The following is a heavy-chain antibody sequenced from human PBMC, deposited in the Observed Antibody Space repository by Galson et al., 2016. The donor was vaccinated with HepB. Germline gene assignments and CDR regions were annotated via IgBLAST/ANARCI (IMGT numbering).Heavy chain of an antibody. J-gene: IGHJ4*02. V-gene: IGHV4-34*01. CDR1: RGFFSGHY. CDR3: ARGNLRGELHFDY. CDR2: INHSGGT. D-gene: IGHD1-26*01. Sequence: LSLTCAVYRGFFSGHYWSWIRQPPGKGLEWIGEINHSGGTNYNPSLKSRVTISLDTSKNQLSLKLSSVTAADTGVYFCARGNLRGELHFDYWGQGNLVTVSS.